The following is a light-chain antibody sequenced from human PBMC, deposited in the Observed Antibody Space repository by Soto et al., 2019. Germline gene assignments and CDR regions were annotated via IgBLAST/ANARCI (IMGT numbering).Light chain of an antibody. CDR1: QSVSSN. J-gene: IGKJ2*01. V-gene: IGKV3-15*01. CDR3: QHHGA. Sequence: EIVMTQSPATLSVSPGERATLSCRVSQSVSSNLAWYQQKPGQAPRLLIYGASTRATGIPARFSGSGSGTEFTLTISSLQSEDFAVYYCQHHGAFGQGTKLEIK. CDR2: GAS.